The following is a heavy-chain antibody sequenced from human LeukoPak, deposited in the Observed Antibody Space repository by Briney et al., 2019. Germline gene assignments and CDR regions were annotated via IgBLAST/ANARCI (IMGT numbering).Heavy chain of an antibody. CDR1: GGSISSSSYY. J-gene: IGHJ4*02. Sequence: SETLSLTCTVSGGSISSSSYYWGWIRQPPGKGLEWIGGIYYSGSSYYNPSLKSRVTISVDTSKNQFSLGLSSVTAADTAVYYCARQTGSGLFILPGGQGTLVTVSS. D-gene: IGHD3/OR15-3a*01. CDR3: ARQTGSGLFILP. CDR2: IYYSGSS. V-gene: IGHV4-39*07.